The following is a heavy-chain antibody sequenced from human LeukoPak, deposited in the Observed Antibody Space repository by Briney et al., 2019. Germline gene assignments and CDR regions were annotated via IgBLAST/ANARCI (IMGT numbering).Heavy chain of an antibody. CDR3: ARQEYSSGWLRYYYYGMDV. D-gene: IGHD6-19*01. Sequence: SDTLSLTCAVYGGSFSGSYSSWIRQPPRKGREWIGEIFDRGSTNYNRSLNSRVTISVDTSKNQFSQKLSPVTAADKAVYYCARQEYSSGWLRYYYYGMDVWGQGTTVAV. V-gene: IGHV4-34*12. CDR1: GGSFSGSY. CDR2: IFDRGST. J-gene: IGHJ6*02.